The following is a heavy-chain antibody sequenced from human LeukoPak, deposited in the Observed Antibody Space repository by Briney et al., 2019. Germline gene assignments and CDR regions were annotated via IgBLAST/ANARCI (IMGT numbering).Heavy chain of an antibody. J-gene: IGHJ4*02. V-gene: IGHV4-38-2*01. D-gene: IGHD2-2*01. Sequence: SETLPLTCSVSGYSFTSVHYWGWIRQPPGKGLEWIGDIYHTGSTHYNPSLKSRVTISVDTSKNQFSLKLSSVAAADTAVYYCARYCSSTTCILRGFDYWGQGTLVTVSS. CDR3: ARYCSSTTCILRGFDY. CDR2: IYHTGST. CDR1: GYSFTSVHY.